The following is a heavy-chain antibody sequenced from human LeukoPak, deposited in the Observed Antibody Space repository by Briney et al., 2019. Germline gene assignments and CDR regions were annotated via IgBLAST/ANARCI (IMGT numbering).Heavy chain of an antibody. Sequence: GGSLRLSCEASGFTFSSYSMNWVRQAPGKELEWTSYISSASNTIYYADSVKGRFTISRDNAKNSVYLQMNSLRAEDTAMYYCARDGWFGDYNWFDPWGQGTLVTVSS. J-gene: IGHJ5*02. CDR3: ARDGWFGDYNWFDP. V-gene: IGHV3-48*01. D-gene: IGHD3-10*01. CDR1: GFTFSSYS. CDR2: ISSASNTI.